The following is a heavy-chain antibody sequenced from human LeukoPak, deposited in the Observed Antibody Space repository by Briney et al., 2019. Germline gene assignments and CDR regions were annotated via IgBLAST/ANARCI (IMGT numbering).Heavy chain of an antibody. V-gene: IGHV3-43*02. J-gene: IGHJ4*02. CDR2: ISGDGGST. CDR3: AKDKAPYDPRYYYDSSGSLSGFDY. CDR1: GFTFDDYA. Sequence: PGGSLRLSCAASGFTFDDYAMHWVRQAPGKGLEWVSLISGDGGSTYYADSVKGRFTISRDNSKNSLYPQMNSLRTEDTALYYCAKDKAPYDPRYYYDSSGSLSGFDYWGQGTLVTVSS. D-gene: IGHD3-22*01.